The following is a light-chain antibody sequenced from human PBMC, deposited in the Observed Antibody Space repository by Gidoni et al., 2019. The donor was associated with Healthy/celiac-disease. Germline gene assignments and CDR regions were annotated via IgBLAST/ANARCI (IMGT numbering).Light chain of an antibody. CDR3: QQSYSTPMYT. Sequence: DIQMTQSPSSLSASVGHRVTITCRASQSISSYLNWYQQKPGKAPKLLIYAASSLESGVPSRFSGSGSGTDFTLTISSLQPEDFATYYCQQSYSTPMYTFXXXTKLEIK. CDR2: AAS. CDR1: QSISSY. J-gene: IGKJ2*01. V-gene: IGKV1-39*01.